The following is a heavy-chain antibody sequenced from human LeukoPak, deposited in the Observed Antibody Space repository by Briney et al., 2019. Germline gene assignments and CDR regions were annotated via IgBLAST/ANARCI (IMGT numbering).Heavy chain of an antibody. CDR1: GYTLTNYY. J-gene: IGHJ4*02. CDR3: ARAVSVDQLLFGIDY. D-gene: IGHD2-2*01. V-gene: IGHV1-46*01. CDR2: INSSGGST. Sequence: ASVKVSCKASGYTLTNYYMHWVRQAPGQGLEWMGIINSSGGSTSYAQKFQGRVTMTRDTSTSTVYMELSSLRSEDTAVYYCARAVSVDQLLFGIDYWGQGTLVTVSS.